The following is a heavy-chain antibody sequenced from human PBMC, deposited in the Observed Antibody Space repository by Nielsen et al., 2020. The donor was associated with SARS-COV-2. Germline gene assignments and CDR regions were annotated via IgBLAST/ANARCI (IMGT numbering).Heavy chain of an antibody. Sequence: VKVSCKASGGTFSSYAISWVRQAPGQGLEWMGRIIPILGIANYAQKFQGRVTITADKSTSTAYMELSSLRSEDTAVYYCARDQPDGYYYYYGMDVWGQGTTVTVSS. CDR3: ARDQPDGYYYYYGMDV. J-gene: IGHJ6*02. CDR2: IIPILGIA. V-gene: IGHV1-69*04. CDR1: GGTFSSYA.